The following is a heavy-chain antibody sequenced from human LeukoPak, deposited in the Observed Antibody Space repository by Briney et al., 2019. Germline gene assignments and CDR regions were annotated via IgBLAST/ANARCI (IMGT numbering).Heavy chain of an antibody. V-gene: IGHV5-51*01. CDR1: GYSFTSYW. J-gene: IGHJ5*02. D-gene: IGHD6-19*01. Sequence: GESLKISCKGSGYSFTSYWIGWVRQMPGKGLEWMGIIYPGDSVTRYSPSFQGQVTISADKSISTAYLQWSSLKASDTAMYYCARLGGSSGWYFSGADWFDPWGQGTLVTVSS. CDR3: ARLGGSSGWYFSGADWFDP. CDR2: IYPGDSVT.